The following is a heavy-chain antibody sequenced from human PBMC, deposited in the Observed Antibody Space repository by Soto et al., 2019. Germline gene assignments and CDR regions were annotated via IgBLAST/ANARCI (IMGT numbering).Heavy chain of an antibody. CDR2: ISAYNGNT. J-gene: IGHJ4*02. CDR3: ARACSGGSCYSNFGIDY. Sequence: VASVKVSCKASGYTFTSYGISWVRQAPGQGLEWMGWISAYNGNTNYAQKLQGRVTMTTDTSTSTAYMELRSLRSDDTAVYYCARACSGGSCYSNFGIDYWGQGTLVTVSS. D-gene: IGHD2-15*01. V-gene: IGHV1-18*04. CDR1: GYTFTSYG.